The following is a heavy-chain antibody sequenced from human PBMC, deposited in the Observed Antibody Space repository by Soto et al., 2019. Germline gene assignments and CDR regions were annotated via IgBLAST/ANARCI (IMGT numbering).Heavy chain of an antibody. CDR1: GGSISSSNW. Sequence: QVQLQESGPGLVKPSGTLSLTCAVSGGSISSSNWWSWVRQPPGKGLEWIGEIYHSGSTNYNPSLKGRVTISVDKSKNQFYLKLSSVTAADTAVYYCARGGNYDILTGFPYYFDYWGQGTLVTVSS. V-gene: IGHV4-4*02. CDR2: IYHSGST. CDR3: ARGGNYDILTGFPYYFDY. D-gene: IGHD3-9*01. J-gene: IGHJ4*02.